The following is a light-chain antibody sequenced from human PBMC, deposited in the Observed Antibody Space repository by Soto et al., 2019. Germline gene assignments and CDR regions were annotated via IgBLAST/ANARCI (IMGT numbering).Light chain of an antibody. Sequence: QSGLAQPASVSGSPGQSISISCTGTSSDVGGYNYVSWYQQHPGKAPKLMIYDVSNRPSGVSNRFSGSKSGNTASLTISGLQAYFFYCYGGHPDIHSCPYV. CDR3: HPDIHSCPYV. CDR2: DVS. CDR1: SSDVGGYNY. J-gene: IGLJ1*01. V-gene: IGLV2-14*01.